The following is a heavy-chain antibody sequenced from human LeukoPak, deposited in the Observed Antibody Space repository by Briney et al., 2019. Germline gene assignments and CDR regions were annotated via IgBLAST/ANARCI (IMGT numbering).Heavy chain of an antibody. CDR1: GFTFSSYS. D-gene: IGHD4-17*01. V-gene: IGHV3-21*01. J-gene: IGHJ5*02. Sequence: GGSLRLSCAASGFTFSSYSMNWVRQAPGKGLEWVSSVSSSSSYIYYADSVKGRFTISRDNAKNSLYLQMNSLRAEDTAVYYCARDLDYGNWFDPWGQGTLVTVSS. CDR2: VSSSSSYI. CDR3: ARDLDYGNWFDP.